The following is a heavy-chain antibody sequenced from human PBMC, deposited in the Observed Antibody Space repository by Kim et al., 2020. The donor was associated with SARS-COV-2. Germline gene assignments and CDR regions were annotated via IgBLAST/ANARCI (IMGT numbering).Heavy chain of an antibody. Sequence: SETLSLTCTVSGGSISSSSYYWGWIRQPPGKGLEWIGSIYYSGSTYYNPSLKSRVTISVDTSKNQFSLKLSSVTAADTAVYYCARHLLVGGLGTPFDYWGQGTLVTVSS. D-gene: IGHD3-10*01. V-gene: IGHV4-39*01. J-gene: IGHJ4*02. CDR1: GGSISSSSYY. CDR3: ARHLLVGGLGTPFDY. CDR2: IYYSGST.